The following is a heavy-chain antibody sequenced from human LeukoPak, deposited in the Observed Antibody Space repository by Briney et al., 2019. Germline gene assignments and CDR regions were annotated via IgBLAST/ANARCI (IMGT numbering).Heavy chain of an antibody. CDR1: GFPFSVSA. J-gene: IGHJ4*02. D-gene: IGHD1-26*01. CDR3: ARGKWEPLDY. V-gene: IGHV3-48*03. CDR2: ISSSGRTK. Sequence: GRSLRLSCAASGFPFSVSAMHWVRQAPGKGLEWVSYISSSGRTKYYADSVKGRFTISRDNAKNSLYLQMNSLRAEDTAVYYCARGKWEPLDYWGQGTLVTVSS.